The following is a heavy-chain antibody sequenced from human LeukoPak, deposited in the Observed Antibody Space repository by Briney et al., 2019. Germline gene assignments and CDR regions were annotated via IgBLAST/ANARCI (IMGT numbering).Heavy chain of an antibody. J-gene: IGHJ4*02. CDR1: GFSLSTSGVG. V-gene: IGHV2-5*02. Sequence: SGPTLVKPTQTLTLTCTFSGFSLSTSGVGVGWIRQPPGKALEWLALIYWDDDKRYSPSLKSRPTITKATSKKQVVLTMTDETAVDTATCYCACRRISLDSWGQGAQVTVSS. D-gene: IGHD2-15*01. CDR2: IYWDDDK. CDR3: ACRRISLDS.